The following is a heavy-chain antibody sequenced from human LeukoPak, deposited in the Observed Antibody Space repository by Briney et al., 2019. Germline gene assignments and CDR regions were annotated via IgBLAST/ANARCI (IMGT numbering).Heavy chain of an antibody. CDR2: ISSTDAGT. V-gene: IGHV3-23*01. CDR1: GFSLSSYA. CDR3: AKAPVTTCRGAYCYPFDY. D-gene: IGHD2-21*01. Sequence: GGSLRLSCAASGFSLSSYAMSWVRQAPGKGLEWVSAISSTDAGTYHADSVKGRFTISRDSSKNTLFLQMNRLRPEDAAVYYCAKAPVTTCRGAYCYPFDYWGQGTLVTVSS. J-gene: IGHJ4*02.